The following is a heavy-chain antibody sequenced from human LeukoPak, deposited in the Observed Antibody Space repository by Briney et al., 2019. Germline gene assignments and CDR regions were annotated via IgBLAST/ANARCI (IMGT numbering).Heavy chain of an antibody. D-gene: IGHD4-17*01. J-gene: IGHJ3*02. CDR1: GDSFSSHY. CDR3: ARDLVTVTKGFDI. CDR2: ISHIGRT. V-gene: IGHV4-59*11. Sequence: PSETLSLTCAVSGDSFSSHYWTWIRQSPGTGLEWIGYISHIGRTNYNPSLKSRVSISINTSKNQFSMKLRSVTAADTAVYYCARDLVTVTKGFDIWGQGTMVSVSS.